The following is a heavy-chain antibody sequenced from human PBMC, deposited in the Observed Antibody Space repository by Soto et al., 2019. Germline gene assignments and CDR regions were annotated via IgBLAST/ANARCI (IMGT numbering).Heavy chain of an antibody. V-gene: IGHV1-18*01. CDR3: ARHHGPTTSEKWFDP. CDR1: GYTFFTYD. J-gene: IGHJ5*02. CDR2: ISTYSGDT. Sequence: QVHLVQSGVEMKTPGASVKVSCQASGYTFFTYDISWVRQAPGQGLEWTGWISTYSGDTKYAQKFQGRVTMTTDTSTTTAYLELWSLRSDDTAVYYCARHHGPTTSEKWFDPWGQGTLVTVSS. D-gene: IGHD5-12*01.